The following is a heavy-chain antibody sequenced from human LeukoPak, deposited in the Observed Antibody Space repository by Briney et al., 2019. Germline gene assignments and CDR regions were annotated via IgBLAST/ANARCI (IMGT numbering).Heavy chain of an antibody. CDR3: ARSSSGWYGNDAFDI. CDR2: IYYSGST. V-gene: IGHV4-28*01. Sequence: SDTLSLTCAVSGYSISSSNWWGWIRQPPGKGLEWIGYIYYSGSTYYNPSLKSRVTMSVDTSKNQFSLKLSSVTAVDTAVYYCARSSSGWYGNDAFDIWGQGTMVTVSS. D-gene: IGHD6-19*01. J-gene: IGHJ3*02. CDR1: GYSISSSNW.